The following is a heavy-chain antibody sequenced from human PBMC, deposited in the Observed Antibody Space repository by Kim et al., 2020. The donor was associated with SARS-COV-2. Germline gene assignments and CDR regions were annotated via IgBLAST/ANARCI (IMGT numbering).Heavy chain of an antibody. J-gene: IGHJ6*02. CDR2: INSDGSST. D-gene: IGHD3-3*01. CDR3: ARGPDYDFWSGYSIRYYYYGMDV. V-gene: IGHV3-74*01. Sequence: GGSLRLSCAASGFTFSSYWMHWVRQAPGKGLVWVSRINSDGSSTSYADSVKGRFTISRDNAKNTLYLQMNSLRAEDTAVYYCARGPDYDFWSGYSIRYYYYGMDVWGQGTTVTVSS. CDR1: GFTFSSYW.